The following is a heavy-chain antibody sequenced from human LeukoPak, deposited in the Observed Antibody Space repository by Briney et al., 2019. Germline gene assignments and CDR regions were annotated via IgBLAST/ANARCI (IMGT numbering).Heavy chain of an antibody. CDR2: IYYSGST. Sequence: SETLSLTCTVSGGSISSYYWSWIRQPPGKGLEWIGYIYYSGSTNYNPSLKSRVTISVDTSKNQFSLKLSSVTAADTAVYYCARDGYCSGGSCYKGRFDYWGQGTLVTVSS. J-gene: IGHJ4*02. CDR3: ARDGYCSGGSCYKGRFDY. D-gene: IGHD2-15*01. V-gene: IGHV4-59*01. CDR1: GGSISSYY.